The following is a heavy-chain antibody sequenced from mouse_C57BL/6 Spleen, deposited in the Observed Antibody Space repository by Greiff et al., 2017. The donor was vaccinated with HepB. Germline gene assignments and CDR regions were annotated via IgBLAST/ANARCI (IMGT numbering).Heavy chain of an antibody. CDR3: ARRGVYYGYDDYAMDY. CDR2: IYPGDGDT. J-gene: IGHJ4*01. V-gene: IGHV1-82*01. CDR1: GYAFSSSW. Sequence: QVQLKQSGPELVKPGASVKISCKASGYAFSSSWMNWVKQRPGKGLEWIGRIYPGDGDTNYNGKFKGKATLTADKSSSTAYMQLSSLTSEDSAVYFCARRGVYYGYDDYAMDYWGQGTSVTVSS. D-gene: IGHD2-2*01.